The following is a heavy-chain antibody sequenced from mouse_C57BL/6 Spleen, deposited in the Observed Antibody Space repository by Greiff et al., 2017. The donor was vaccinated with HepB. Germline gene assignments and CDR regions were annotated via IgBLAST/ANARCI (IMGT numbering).Heavy chain of an antibody. CDR3: ARLDYEWYFDV. CDR1: GYSFTSYY. D-gene: IGHD2-4*01. V-gene: IGHV1-66*01. J-gene: IGHJ1*03. Sequence: QVQLQQSGPELVKPGASVKISCKASGYSFTSYYIHWVKQRPGQGLEWIGWIYPGSGNTKYNEKFKGKATLTADTSSSTAYMQLSSLTSEDSAVYYCARLDYEWYFDVWGTGTTVTVSS. CDR2: IYPGSGNT.